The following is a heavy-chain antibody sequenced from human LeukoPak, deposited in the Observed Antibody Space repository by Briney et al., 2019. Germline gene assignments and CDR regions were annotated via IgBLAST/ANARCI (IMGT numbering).Heavy chain of an antibody. J-gene: IGHJ4*02. CDR1: GFTFSSYA. V-gene: IGHV3-30-3*01. D-gene: IGHD3-10*01. Sequence: PGRSLRLSCAASGFTFSSYAMHWVRQAPGKGLEWVAVISYDGSNKYYADSVKGRFTISRDNAKNSLYLQMNSLRAEDTAVYYCARDQEIIRGVINLDYWGQGTLVTVSS. CDR2: ISYDGSNK. CDR3: ARDQEIIRGVINLDY.